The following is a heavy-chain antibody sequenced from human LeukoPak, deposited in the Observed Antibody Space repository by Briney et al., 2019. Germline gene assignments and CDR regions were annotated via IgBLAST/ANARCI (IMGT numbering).Heavy chain of an antibody. CDR3: ARVGRWLPVHFDY. CDR2: IYSGGST. CDR1: GFTVSSNY. D-gene: IGHD5-24*01. Sequence: GGSLRLSCAASGFTVSSNYMSWVRQAPGKGLEWVSVIYSGGSTYYADSVKGRFTISRDNSKNTLYLQMNSLRAEDTAVYYCARVGRWLPVHFDYWGQGTLVTVSS. V-gene: IGHV3-66*01. J-gene: IGHJ4*02.